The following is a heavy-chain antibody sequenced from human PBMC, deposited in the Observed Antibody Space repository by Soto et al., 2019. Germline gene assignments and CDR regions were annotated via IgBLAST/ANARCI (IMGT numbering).Heavy chain of an antibody. CDR1: GYTFTSFD. CDR2: MSPKSGNA. CDR3: AIRKGYNWNDGRNAFDT. V-gene: IGHV1-8*01. D-gene: IGHD1-1*01. J-gene: IGHJ3*02. Sequence: QVQLVQSGAEVKKPGASMKVSCKTSGYTFTSFDINWVRQATGQGLEWMGWMSPKSGNAGYAQNFQGRVTMTRDTSIRKANMELNSLISEDTAVYYCAIRKGYNWNDGRNAFDTWGQGTMVTVSS.